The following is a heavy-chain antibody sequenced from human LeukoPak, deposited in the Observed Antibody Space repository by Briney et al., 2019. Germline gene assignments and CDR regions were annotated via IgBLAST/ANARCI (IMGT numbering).Heavy chain of an antibody. CDR1: GYTFTSYG. V-gene: IGHV1-69*05. CDR2: IIPIFGTA. D-gene: IGHD2-15*01. Sequence: SVKVSCKASGYTFTSYGISWVRQAPGQGLEWMGGIIPIFGTANYAQKFQGRVTITTDESTSTAYMELSSLRSEDTAVYYCASSASIVVVVAATFSLDYWGQGTLVTVSS. J-gene: IGHJ4*02. CDR3: ASSASIVVVVAATFSLDY.